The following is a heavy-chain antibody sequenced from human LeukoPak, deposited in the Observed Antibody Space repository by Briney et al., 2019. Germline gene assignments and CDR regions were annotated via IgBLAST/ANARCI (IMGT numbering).Heavy chain of an antibody. Sequence: GGSLRLSCAASGFTFSSYAMSWVRQAPGKGLEWVSVIRGSGGSTYYADSVKGRFTISRDNSKNTLYLQMNSLRAEDTAVYYCAKDQQNYDILTGYEYWGQGTLVTVSS. V-gene: IGHV3-23*01. J-gene: IGHJ4*02. CDR3: AKDQQNYDILTGYEY. CDR1: GFTFSSYA. D-gene: IGHD3-9*01. CDR2: IRGSGGST.